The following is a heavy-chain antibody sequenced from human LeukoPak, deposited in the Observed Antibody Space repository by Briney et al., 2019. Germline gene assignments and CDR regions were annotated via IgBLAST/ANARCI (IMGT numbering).Heavy chain of an antibody. D-gene: IGHD4-17*01. Sequence: GGSLRLSCSASEFTFSNFWMSWVRQAPGKGPEWVANIKQDGSEKYYVDSVKGRSTISRDNAETSLHLQMNSLRAEDTAVYYCARGGNHGDYWYFDLWGRGILVTVSS. V-gene: IGHV3-7*01. CDR1: EFTFSNFW. J-gene: IGHJ2*01. CDR3: ARGGNHGDYWYFDL. CDR2: IKQDGSEK.